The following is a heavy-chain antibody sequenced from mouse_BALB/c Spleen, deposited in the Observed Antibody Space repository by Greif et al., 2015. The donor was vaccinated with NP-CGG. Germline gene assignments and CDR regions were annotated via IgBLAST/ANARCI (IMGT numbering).Heavy chain of an antibody. Sequence: QVQLQQSGAELVKPGASVKLSCKASGYTFTSYWMHWVKQRPGQGLEWIGEINPSNGRTNYNEKFKSKATLTVDKSSSTAYMQLSSLTSEDSAVYYCAIYDGYYYYAMDYWDQGTSVTVSS. CDR3: AIYDGYYYYAMDY. D-gene: IGHD2-3*01. V-gene: IGHV1S81*02. J-gene: IGHJ4*01. CDR2: INPSNGRT. CDR1: GYTFTSYW.